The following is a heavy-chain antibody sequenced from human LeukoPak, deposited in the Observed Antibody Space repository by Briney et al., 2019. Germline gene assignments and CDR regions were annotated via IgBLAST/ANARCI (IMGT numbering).Heavy chain of an antibody. Sequence: GGSLRLSCAASGFTFSDYYMSWIRQAPGKGLEWVSYISSSGSTIYYADSVKGRFTISRDNAKNSLYLQMNSLRAEDTAVYYCARVKDSSGYYYFLGGAFDIWGQGTMVTVSS. D-gene: IGHD3-22*01. CDR1: GFTFSDYY. V-gene: IGHV3-11*01. CDR3: ARVKDSSGYYYFLGGAFDI. CDR2: ISSSGSTI. J-gene: IGHJ3*02.